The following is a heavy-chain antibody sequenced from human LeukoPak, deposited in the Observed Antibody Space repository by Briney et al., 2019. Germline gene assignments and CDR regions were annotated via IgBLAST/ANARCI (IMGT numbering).Heavy chain of an antibody. V-gene: IGHV4-59*08. J-gene: IGHJ4*02. CDR2: IYYSGST. CDR1: GVSISSYY. CDR3: ARHGRYSGSFSWRGREYYFDY. Sequence: SETLSLTCTVSGVSISSYYWSWIRQPPGKGLEWIGYIYYSGSTNYNPSLKSRVTISVDTSKNQFSLKLSSVTAADTAVYYCARHGRYSGSFSWRGREYYFDYWGQGTLVTVSS. D-gene: IGHD1-26*01.